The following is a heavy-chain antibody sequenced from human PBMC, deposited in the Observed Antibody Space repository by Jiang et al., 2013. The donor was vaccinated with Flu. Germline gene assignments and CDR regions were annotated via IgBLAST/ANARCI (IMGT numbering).Heavy chain of an antibody. D-gene: IGHD6-19*01. CDR2: ISAYNGDR. J-gene: IGHJ4*02. Sequence: SGAEVKKPGASVKVSCKASGYTFTGYYMHWVRQAPGQGLEWMGWISAYNGDRKFAQKVQGRVTLTTDTSTSTAYMELRSLTSDDTAVYYCAKDVNLAVADSRPENWGQGTPVTVSS. CDR1: GYTFTGYY. V-gene: IGHV1-18*04. CDR3: AKDVNLAVADSRPEN.